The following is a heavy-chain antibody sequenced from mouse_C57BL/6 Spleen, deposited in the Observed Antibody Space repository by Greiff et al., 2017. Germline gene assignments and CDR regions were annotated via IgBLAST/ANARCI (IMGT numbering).Heavy chain of an antibody. J-gene: IGHJ3*01. D-gene: IGHD3-2*02. Sequence: EVQRAESGGGLVQPGGSLKLSCAASGFTFSDYYMYWVRQTPEKRLEWVAYISNGGGSTYYPDTVKGRFTISRDNAKNTLYLQMSRLKSEDTAMYYCASGTAQATAWFAYWGQGTLVTVSA. CDR1: GFTFSDYY. V-gene: IGHV5-12*01. CDR2: ISNGGGST. CDR3: ASGTAQATAWFAY.